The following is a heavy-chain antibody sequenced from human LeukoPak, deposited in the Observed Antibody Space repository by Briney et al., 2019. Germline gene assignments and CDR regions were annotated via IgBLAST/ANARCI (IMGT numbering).Heavy chain of an antibody. Sequence: SETLSLTCAVYGGSFSGYYWSWIRQPPGKGLEWIGEINHSGSTNYNPSLKSRVTISVDTSKNQFSLKLSSVTAADTAVYYRARALNDYGDSPTDHWGQGTLVTVSS. V-gene: IGHV4-34*01. CDR1: GGSFSGYY. D-gene: IGHD4-17*01. CDR3: ARALNDYGDSPTDH. CDR2: INHSGST. J-gene: IGHJ5*02.